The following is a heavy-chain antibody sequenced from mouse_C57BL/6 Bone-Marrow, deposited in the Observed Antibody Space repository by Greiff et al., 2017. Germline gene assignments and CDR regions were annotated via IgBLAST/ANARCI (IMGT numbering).Heavy chain of an antibody. CDR2: IHPNSGST. J-gene: IGHJ2*01. Sequence: QVQLQQPGAELVKPGASVKLSCKASGYTFTSYWMHWVKQRPGQGLEWIGMIHPNSGSTNYNAKFKSKATLTVDKSSSTAYMQLSSLTSEDSAVYNGARGATAPGDFDYWGQGTTLTVSS. CDR3: ARGATAPGDFDY. V-gene: IGHV1-64*01. CDR1: GYTFTSYW. D-gene: IGHD1-2*01.